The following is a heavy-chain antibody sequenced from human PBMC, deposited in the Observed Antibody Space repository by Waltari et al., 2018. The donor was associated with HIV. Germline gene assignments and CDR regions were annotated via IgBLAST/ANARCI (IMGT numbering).Heavy chain of an antibody. CDR3: ARDSRIYSYGFDI. CDR2: ISSGSGTM. V-gene: IGHV3-48*02. D-gene: IGHD4-4*01. CDR1: GFTFGRYN. Sequence: EVQLVESGGGLVQPGGSLSLSCAASGFTFGRYNMNWVRQAPGRGLEWISYISSGSGTMSFTDSVKGRFTISRDNAKNSLYLQVNSLRDEDTAVYYCARDSRIYSYGFDIWGQGTTVTVSS. J-gene: IGHJ3*02.